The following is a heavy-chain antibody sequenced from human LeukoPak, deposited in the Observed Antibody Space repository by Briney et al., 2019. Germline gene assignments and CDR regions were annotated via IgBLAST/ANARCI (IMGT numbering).Heavy chain of an antibody. D-gene: IGHD2-2*01. CDR1: GASLGSSTYY. J-gene: IGHJ5*02. CDR3: ARTPRIKRVPATGFDP. V-gene: IGHV4-39*07. CDR2: INHSGST. Sequence: PLETLSLTCTVSGASLGSSTYYWGWIRQPPGKGLEWIGEINHSGSTNCNPSLKSRVTISVDTSKNQFSLKLSSVTAADTAVYYCARTPRIKRVPATGFDPWGQGTLVTVSS.